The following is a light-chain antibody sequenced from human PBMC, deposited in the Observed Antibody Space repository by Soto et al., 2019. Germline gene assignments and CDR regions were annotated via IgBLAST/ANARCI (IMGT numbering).Light chain of an antibody. CDR3: QHYYSYSET. V-gene: IGKV1-5*01. CDR1: QTISSW. CDR2: AAS. Sequence: EIQRTQSPCTLSGSAGDRATITSMASQTISSWLAWYQQKPGKAPKLLIYAASTLKSGVPSRFSGSGSGTEFTLTISSLQPDDFATYYCQHYYSYSETFGQGTKVDIK. J-gene: IGKJ1*01.